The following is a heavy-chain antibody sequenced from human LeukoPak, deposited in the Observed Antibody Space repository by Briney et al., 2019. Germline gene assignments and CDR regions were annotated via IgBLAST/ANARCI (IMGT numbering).Heavy chain of an antibody. CDR2: IYYSGST. CDR1: GGSISSYY. CDR3: AREGDGDYSYHAFDI. J-gene: IGHJ3*02. D-gene: IGHD4-17*01. V-gene: IGHV4-59*12. Sequence: KPSETLSLTCTVSGGSISSYYWSWIRQPPGKGLEWIGYIYYSGSTNYNPSLKSRVTISVDTSKNQFSLKPSSVTAADTAVYYCAREGDGDYSYHAFDIWGQGTMVTVSS.